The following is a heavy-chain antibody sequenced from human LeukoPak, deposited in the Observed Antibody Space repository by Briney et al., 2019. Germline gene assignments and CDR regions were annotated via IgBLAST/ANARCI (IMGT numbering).Heavy chain of an antibody. CDR2: IYYSGST. Sequence: PSQTLSLTCTVSGDSISSGGYSWSWIRQPPGKGLEWIGYIYYSGSTNYNPSLKSRVTISVDTSKNQFSLKLSSVTAADTAVYYCARSEPYYDFWSGYSYYYGMDVWGQGTTVTVSS. CDR1: GDSISSGGYS. V-gene: IGHV4-61*08. D-gene: IGHD3-3*01. J-gene: IGHJ6*02. CDR3: ARSEPYYDFWSGYSYYYGMDV.